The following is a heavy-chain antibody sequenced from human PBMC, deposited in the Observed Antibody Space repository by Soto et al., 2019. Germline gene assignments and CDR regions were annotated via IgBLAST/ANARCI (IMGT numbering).Heavy chain of an antibody. CDR2: IISSGSIT. V-gene: IGHV3-11*01. J-gene: IGHJ4*02. CDR3: ARGRPRLGFDY. CDR1: GFTFSDYY. Sequence: QVQLVESGGGLVKPGGSLRLSCAASGFTFSDYYMSWIRQAPGKGLEWVSYIISSGSITYYADSVKGRFTFSRDNAKNSLYPQMNSLRAADTAVYYCARGRPRLGFDYWGQGTLVTVSS.